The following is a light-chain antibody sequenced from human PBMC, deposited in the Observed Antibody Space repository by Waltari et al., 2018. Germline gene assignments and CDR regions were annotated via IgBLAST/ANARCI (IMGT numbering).Light chain of an antibody. Sequence: QSALPQPPSASGSPGQSVTISCTGTSSDVGGYNYVPWYQPHPGKAPKLIVYEVSKRPSGVPDRFSGSKSGNTASLTVSGLQAEDEADYYCSSFAGSNTVKFGGGTKLTVL. V-gene: IGLV2-8*01. CDR1: SSDVGGYNY. CDR3: SSFAGSNTVK. J-gene: IGLJ2*01. CDR2: EVS.